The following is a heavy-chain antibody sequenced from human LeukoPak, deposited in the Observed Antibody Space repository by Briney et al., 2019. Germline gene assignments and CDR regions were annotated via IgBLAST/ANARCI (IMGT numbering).Heavy chain of an antibody. V-gene: IGHV3-23*01. CDR3: ARIEAAEDY. D-gene: IGHD6-13*01. CDR2: ISGSGGRA. CDR1: GFSPSTYT. Sequence: GGSLRLSCAASGFSPSTYTMNWVRQAPGKGLEWVSAISGSGGRAHYADSVKGRLTISRDNPKNTLYLQMNGLRAEDTAVYYCARIEAAEDYWGQGTLVTVSS. J-gene: IGHJ4*02.